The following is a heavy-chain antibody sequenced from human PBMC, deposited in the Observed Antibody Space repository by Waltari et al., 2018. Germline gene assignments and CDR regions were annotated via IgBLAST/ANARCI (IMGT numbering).Heavy chain of an antibody. V-gene: IGHV3-23*01. CDR2: ISGSGGST. D-gene: IGHD6-13*01. J-gene: IGHJ4*02. CDR1: GFTFSSYA. Sequence: EVQLLESGGGLVQPGGSLRLSCAASGFTFSSYAMSGVRQAPGRGCGWVSAISGSGGSTYYADSGKGRCTISRDKSKNTLYLQMNSLRAEDTAVYYCAKLVSSSCLWGQGTLVTVSS. CDR3: AKLVSSSCL.